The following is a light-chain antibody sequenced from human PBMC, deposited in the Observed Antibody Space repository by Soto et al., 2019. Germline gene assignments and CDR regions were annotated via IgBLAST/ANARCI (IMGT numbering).Light chain of an antibody. J-gene: IGKJ2*01. CDR1: QSISSG. Sequence: DIQMTQSPSTLSASVGDRVTITCRASQSISSGLAWYQKKPGKAPKLLIYKASSLESGVPSRFSGSGSGTEFTLTISSLQPDDFATYYCQQYNSLHTFGQGTKLEIK. CDR2: KAS. CDR3: QQYNSLHT. V-gene: IGKV1-5*03.